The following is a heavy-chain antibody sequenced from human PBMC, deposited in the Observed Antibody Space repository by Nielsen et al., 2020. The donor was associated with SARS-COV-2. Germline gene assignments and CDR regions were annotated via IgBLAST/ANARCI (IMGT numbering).Heavy chain of an antibody. J-gene: IGHJ3*02. CDR2: ISGSGGST. CDR3: ASHIVVVPAATDAFDI. D-gene: IGHD2-2*01. Sequence: GSLRLSCAASGFTFSSYAMSWVRQAPGKGLEWVSAISGSGGSTYYADSVKGRFTISRDNSKNTLYLQMNSLRAEDTAVYYCASHIVVVPAATDAFDIWGQETMVTVSS. V-gene: IGHV3-23*01. CDR1: GFTFSSYA.